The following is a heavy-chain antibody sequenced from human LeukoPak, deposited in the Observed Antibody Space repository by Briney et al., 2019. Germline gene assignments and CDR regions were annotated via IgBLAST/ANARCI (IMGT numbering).Heavy chain of an antibody. CDR3: ARVTSIQSGFYNY. Sequence: GGSLRLSCAASGFTFSDYYMSWIRQAPGKGLEWVSYISGSGTTRHYADSVKGRFTISRDNTKNSLYLQMNSLRAEDAAVYYCARVTSIQSGFYNYWGQGILVIVSS. CDR2: ISGSGTTR. V-gene: IGHV3-11*01. J-gene: IGHJ4*02. D-gene: IGHD5-24*01. CDR1: GFTFSDYY.